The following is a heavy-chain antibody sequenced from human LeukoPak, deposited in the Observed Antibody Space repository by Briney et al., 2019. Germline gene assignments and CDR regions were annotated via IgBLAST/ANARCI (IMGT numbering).Heavy chain of an antibody. Sequence: PGGSLRLSCAASGFNVSSNYMTWVRQAPGEGLQWVSVIYSDGTTYYADSVKGRFTISRDNSKNTLYLQMSSLRADDTAVYYCARKPGYSYGAFDYWGQGALVTVSS. V-gene: IGHV3-53*01. CDR3: ARKPGYSYGAFDY. J-gene: IGHJ4*02. CDR1: GFNVSSNY. CDR2: IYSDGTT. D-gene: IGHD5-18*01.